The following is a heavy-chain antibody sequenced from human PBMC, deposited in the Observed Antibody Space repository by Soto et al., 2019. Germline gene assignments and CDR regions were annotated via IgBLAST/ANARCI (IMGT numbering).Heavy chain of an antibody. J-gene: IGHJ6*03. D-gene: IGHD6-19*01. CDR3: ARAVKQWLVGGDYYYYYMDV. CDR1: GFTLSDYY. V-gene: IGHV3-11*01. Sequence: QVQLVESGGGLVKPGGSLRLSCEASGFTLSDYYMTWIRQAPGKGLEWISYISSSATIIYYADSVKGRFTISRDNAKTSLYLQMNSLRADDTAVYYCARAVKQWLVGGDYYYYYMDVWGKGTKVTGSS. CDR2: ISSSATII.